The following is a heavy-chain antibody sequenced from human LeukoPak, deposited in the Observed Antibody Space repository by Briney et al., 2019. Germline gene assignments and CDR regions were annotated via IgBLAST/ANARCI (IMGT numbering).Heavy chain of an antibody. Sequence: PGGSLRLSCAASGFTFSRDNLKCARQAPGKGLEWVSTMSGKTYYADSVKGRFTISRDNYKSTLYLQMNRLRAEDTDILYCAKYVGAVTTNWYFDVWGRGTLVTASS. CDR1: GFTFSRDN. D-gene: IGHD4-17*01. CDR2: MSGKT. CDR3: AKYVGAVTTNWYFDV. V-gene: IGHV3-23*01. J-gene: IGHJ2*01.